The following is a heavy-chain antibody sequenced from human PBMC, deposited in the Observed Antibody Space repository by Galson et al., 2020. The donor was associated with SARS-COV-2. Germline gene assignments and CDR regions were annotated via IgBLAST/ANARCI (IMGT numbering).Heavy chain of an antibody. Sequence: SLKISCAASGFSFSSYGMHWVRQAPGKGLDWVATISYDESYKYYADSVKGRFTISRDNSKNTLYLQMDTLRAEDTAVYYCAKGGTKIWFGEFGGQGTLVTVSS. J-gene: IGHJ4*02. D-gene: IGHD3-10*01. CDR3: AKGGTKIWFGEF. CDR2: ISYDESYK. CDR1: GFSFSSYG. V-gene: IGHV3-30*18.